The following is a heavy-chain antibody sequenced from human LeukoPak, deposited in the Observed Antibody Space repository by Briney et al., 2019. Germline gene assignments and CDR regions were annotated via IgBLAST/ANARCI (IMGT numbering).Heavy chain of an antibody. J-gene: IGHJ4*02. D-gene: IGHD6-13*01. CDR1: GGSISSYY. CDR3: ARQLSIAAAGRAFDY. V-gene: IGHV4-59*08. CDR2: IYYSGST. Sequence: SSETLSLTCTVSGGSISSYYWSWIRQPPGKGLEWIGYIYYSGSTNYNPSLKSRVTISVDTSKNQFSLKLSSVTAADTAVYYCARQLSIAAAGRAFDYWGQGTLVTVSS.